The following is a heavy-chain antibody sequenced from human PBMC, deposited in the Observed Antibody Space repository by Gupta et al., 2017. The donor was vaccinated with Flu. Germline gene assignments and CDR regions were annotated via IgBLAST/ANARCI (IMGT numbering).Heavy chain of an antibody. CDR1: SSYQ. D-gene: IGHD6-19*01. CDR3: ARDIGIAVAGEFDY. CDR2: ISSASSYT. Sequence: SSYQMSWVRQAPGKGLEWVSSISSASSYTYYADSLKGRFTISRDNAKNSLYLPINSLRAEDTAVYYWARDIGIAVAGEFDYWGQGTLVNVSS. V-gene: IGHV3-21*01. J-gene: IGHJ4*02.